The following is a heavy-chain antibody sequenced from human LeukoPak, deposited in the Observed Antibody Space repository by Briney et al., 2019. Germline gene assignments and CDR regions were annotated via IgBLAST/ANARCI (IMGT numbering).Heavy chain of an antibody. CDR2: IRYDGSNK. D-gene: IGHD6-6*01. V-gene: IGHV3-30*02. CDR3: AKDWPDRGSSDY. Sequence: GGSLRLSCAASGFTFNSYAMHWVRQAPGKGLEWVAFIRYDGSNKYYADSVKGRFTISRDNSKNTLYLQMNSLRDEDTAVYYCAKDWPDRGSSDYWGQGTLVSVSS. J-gene: IGHJ4*02. CDR1: GFTFNSYA.